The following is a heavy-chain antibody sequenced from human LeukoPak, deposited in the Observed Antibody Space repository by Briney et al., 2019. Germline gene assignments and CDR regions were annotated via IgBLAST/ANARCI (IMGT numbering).Heavy chain of an antibody. CDR1: GGSFSGYY. J-gene: IGHJ4*02. Sequence: SETLSLTCAVYGGSFSGYYWSWIRQPPGKGLEWIGEINHSGSTNYNPSLKSRVTISVDTPKNQFSLKLSSVTAADTAVYYCARAGTTVTHFDYWGQGTLVTVSS. CDR3: ARAGTTVTHFDY. V-gene: IGHV4-34*01. CDR2: INHSGST. D-gene: IGHD4-17*01.